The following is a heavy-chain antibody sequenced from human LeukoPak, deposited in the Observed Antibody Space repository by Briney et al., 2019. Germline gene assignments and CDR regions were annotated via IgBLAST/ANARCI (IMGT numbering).Heavy chain of an antibody. D-gene: IGHD3-16*02. V-gene: IGHV1-18*01. J-gene: IGHJ4*02. CDR2: ISAYNGNT. CDR3: ARAVRDYVWGSYRSLDY. CDR1: GYTFTSYG. Sequence: GASVKVSCKASGYTFTSYGISWVRQAPGQGLEWMGWISAYNGNTNYAQKLQGRVTMTTDTSTSTAYMELRSLRSGDTAVYYCARAVRDYVWGSYRSLDYWGQGTLVTVSS.